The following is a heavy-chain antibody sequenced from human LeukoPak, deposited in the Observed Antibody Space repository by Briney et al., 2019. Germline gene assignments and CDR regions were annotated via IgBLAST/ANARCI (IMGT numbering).Heavy chain of an antibody. CDR3: AKGGSYYYYYGMDV. CDR2: ISGSGGST. D-gene: IGHD2-15*01. V-gene: IGHV3-23*01. Sequence: GGSLRLSCAASGFTFSNYAMSWVRQAPGKGLEWVSAISGSGGSTYYADSVKGRFTISRDNSKSTLYLQMNSLRAEDTAVYYCAKGGSYYYYYGMDVWGQGTTVTVSS. CDR1: GFTFSNYA. J-gene: IGHJ6*02.